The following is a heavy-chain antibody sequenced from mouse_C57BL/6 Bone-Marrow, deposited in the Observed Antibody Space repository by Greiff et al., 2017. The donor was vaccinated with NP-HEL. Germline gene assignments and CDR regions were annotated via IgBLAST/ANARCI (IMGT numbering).Heavy chain of an antibody. CDR1: GFTFSSYA. Sequence: EVQGVESGEGLVKPGGSLKLSCAASGFTFSSYAMSWVRQTPEKRLEWVAYISSGGDYIYYADTVKGRFTISRDNARNTLYLQMSSLKSEDTAMYYCTRDRDSFYYYGSSHLYFDVWGTGTTVTVSS. J-gene: IGHJ1*03. D-gene: IGHD1-1*01. CDR2: ISSGGDYI. V-gene: IGHV5-9-1*02. CDR3: TRDRDSFYYYGSSHLYFDV.